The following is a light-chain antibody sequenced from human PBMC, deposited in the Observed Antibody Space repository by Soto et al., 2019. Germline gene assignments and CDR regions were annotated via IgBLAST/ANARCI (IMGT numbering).Light chain of an antibody. V-gene: IGLV2-11*01. J-gene: IGLJ1*01. Sequence: ALTQPRSVSGSPGQSVTISCTGTSSDFGGYNYVSWYQHHPGKAPKLMIYDASERPSGVPDCFSGSKSGNTASLTISGLQAEDEADYYCCSYAGTFYVFGTGTKVTVL. CDR3: CSYAGTFYV. CDR1: SSDFGGYNY. CDR2: DAS.